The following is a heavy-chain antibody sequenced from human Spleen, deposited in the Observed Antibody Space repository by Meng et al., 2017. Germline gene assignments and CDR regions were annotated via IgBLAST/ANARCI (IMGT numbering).Heavy chain of an antibody. Sequence: ASAKVSCKASAYTFTNYAMHWVRQAPGQRLEGVGWINAGSGDTKYSQKFQDRVTITRDTSASTAYMELSSLRSEDTAVYYCARRSYSYRYAIDYWGQGTLVTVSS. CDR1: AYTFTNYA. V-gene: IGHV1-3*01. D-gene: IGHD5-18*01. CDR2: INAGSGDT. CDR3: ARRSYSYRYAIDY. J-gene: IGHJ4*02.